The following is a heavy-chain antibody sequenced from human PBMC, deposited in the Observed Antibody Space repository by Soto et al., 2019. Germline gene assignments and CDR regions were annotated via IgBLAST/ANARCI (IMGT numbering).Heavy chain of an antibody. CDR1: GYTFTGYY. D-gene: IGHD2-15*01. J-gene: IGHJ6*04. CDR3: ASSSMMVRICSGGSCSPHYYYYGMDV. Sequence: ASVKVSCKASGYTFTGYYMHWVRQAPGQGLEWMGWINPNSGGTNYAQKFQGWVTMTRDTSISTAYMELSRLRSDDTAVYYCASSSMMVRICSGGSCSPHYYYYGMDVWGKGTRVTVSS. V-gene: IGHV1-2*04. CDR2: INPNSGGT.